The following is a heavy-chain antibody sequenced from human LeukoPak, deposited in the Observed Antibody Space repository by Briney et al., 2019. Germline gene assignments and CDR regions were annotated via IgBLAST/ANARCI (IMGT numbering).Heavy chain of an antibody. J-gene: IGHJ4*02. D-gene: IGHD3-22*01. CDR1: GFTFSSYE. CDR3: ARCGYYDSSGYYPLYFDY. V-gene: IGHV3-48*03. CDR2: ISSSGSTI. Sequence: PGGSLRLSCAASGFTFSSYEMNWFRQAPGKGQEWVSYISSSGSTIYYADSVKGRFTISRDNAKNSLYLQMNSLRAEDTAVYYCARCGYYDSSGYYPLYFDYWGQGTLVTVSS.